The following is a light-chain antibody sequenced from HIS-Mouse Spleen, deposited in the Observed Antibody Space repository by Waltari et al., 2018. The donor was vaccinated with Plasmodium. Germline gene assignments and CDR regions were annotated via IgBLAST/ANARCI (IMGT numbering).Light chain of an antibody. V-gene: IGLV2-11*01. Sequence: QSALTQPRSVSGSPGLSVTISCTGTSSDVGAYHSVSWYQQHPSKAPKLMIYDVSKRPSGVPDRFSGSKSGNTASLTISGLQAEDEADYYCCSYAGSYTWVFGGGTKLTVL. CDR3: CSYAGSYTWV. J-gene: IGLJ2*01. CDR1: SSDVGAYHS. CDR2: DVS.